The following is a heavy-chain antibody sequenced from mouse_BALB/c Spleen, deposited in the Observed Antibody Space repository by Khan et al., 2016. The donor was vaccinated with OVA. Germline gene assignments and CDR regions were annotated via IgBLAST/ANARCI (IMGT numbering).Heavy chain of an antibody. V-gene: IGHV1S132*01. D-gene: IGHD2-1*01. Sequence: QVQLQQPGADLVKPGASVKLSCKTSGYTFTNYWIQWVKQRPGQGLGWIGEIFPGTGTTYYKENFKAKATLSIDTSSSTAYMQLSSLTADDSAVKFCARGYSGNYEFAYWGPGTLVTVSA. CDR3: ARGYSGNYEFAY. J-gene: IGHJ3*01. CDR1: GYTFTNYW. CDR2: IFPGTGTT.